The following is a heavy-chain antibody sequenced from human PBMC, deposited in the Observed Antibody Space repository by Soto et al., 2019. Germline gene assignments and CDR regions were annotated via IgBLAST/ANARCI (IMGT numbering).Heavy chain of an antibody. D-gene: IGHD2-15*01. Sequence: QLQLQESGPGLVKPSETLSLSCSVSGGSISDSAFYWGWIRQPPGKGLEWIGNIYYTGYTSSGITYYNPSLKSRATISVDTSRNQFSLRLSSVTAADTAVYHCTRHVAYHYYIDVWAKGTTVTVS. CDR3: TRHVAYHYYIDV. CDR2: IYYTGYTSSGIT. J-gene: IGHJ6*03. CDR1: GGSISDSAFY. V-gene: IGHV4-39*01.